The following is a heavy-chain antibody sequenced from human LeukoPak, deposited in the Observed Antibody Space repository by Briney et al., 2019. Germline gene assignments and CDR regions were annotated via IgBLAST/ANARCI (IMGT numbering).Heavy chain of an antibody. CDR2: IYHSGST. D-gene: IGHD3-22*01. CDR3: ARRSRDSSGYYNDAFDI. J-gene: IGHJ3*02. Sequence: SETLSLTCAVSGYSISSGYYWGWIRQPPGKGLEWIGSIYHSGSTYYNPSLKSRVTISVDTSKNQFSLKLSSVTAADTAVYYRARRSRDSSGYYNDAFDIWGQGTMVTVSS. CDR1: GYSISSGYY. V-gene: IGHV4-38-2*01.